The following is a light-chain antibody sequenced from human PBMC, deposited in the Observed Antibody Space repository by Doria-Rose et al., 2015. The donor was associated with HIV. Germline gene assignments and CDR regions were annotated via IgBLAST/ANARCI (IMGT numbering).Light chain of an antibody. CDR1: QRVKSSY. CDR2: DAS. Sequence: TQSPGTLPLSPGERATLSCRASQRVKSSYLAWYQQKPGQAPRLLIYDASTMATGIPDRFSGSGSGTDFTLTISRLEPEDVAVYYCQQYGTSRGTFGQGTRLEIK. CDR3: QQYGTSRGT. V-gene: IGKV3-20*01. J-gene: IGKJ5*01.